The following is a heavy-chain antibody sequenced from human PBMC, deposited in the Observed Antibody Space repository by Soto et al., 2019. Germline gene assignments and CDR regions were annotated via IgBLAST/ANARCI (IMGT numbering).Heavy chain of an antibody. J-gene: IGHJ4*02. D-gene: IGHD3-22*01. V-gene: IGHV3-23*01. CDR2: ISGSGGST. CDR3: AKSGYDSSGYYFDY. CDR1: GFTFSSYA. Sequence: GESLKISCAASGFTFSSYAMSWVRQAPGKGLEWVSAISGSGGSTYYADSVKGRFTISRDNSKNTLYLQMNSLRAEDTAVYYCAKSGYDSSGYYFDYWGQGTLVTVSS.